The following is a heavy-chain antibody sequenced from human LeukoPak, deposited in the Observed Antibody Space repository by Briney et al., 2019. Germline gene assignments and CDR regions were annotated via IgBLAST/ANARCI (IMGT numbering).Heavy chain of an antibody. V-gene: IGHV3-30*02. Sequence: GGSLRLSCAASGFTLSSYGMHWVRQAPGKGLEWVAFIRYDKTNKYYADSVKGRFTISRDNAKNSLYLQMNSLRAEDTAVYYCARGGAGAPNYFDYWGQGTLVTVSS. CDR1: GFTLSSYG. D-gene: IGHD3-10*01. CDR2: IRYDKTNK. J-gene: IGHJ4*02. CDR3: ARGGAGAPNYFDY.